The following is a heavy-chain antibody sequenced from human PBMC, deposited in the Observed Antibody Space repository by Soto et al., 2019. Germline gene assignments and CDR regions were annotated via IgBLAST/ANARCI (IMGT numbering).Heavy chain of an antibody. V-gene: IGHV3-33*01. CDR2: IWYDGSNK. D-gene: IGHD6-13*01. CDR1: GFTFSSYG. CDR3: ARDQLYSSSWSDY. J-gene: IGHJ4*02. Sequence: QVQLVESGGGVVQPGRSLRLSCAASGFTFSSYGMHWVRQAPGKGLEWVAVIWYDGSNKYYADSVKGRFTISRDNSKNTVYLQMNSLRAEDTAVYYCARDQLYSSSWSDYWGQGTLVTVSS.